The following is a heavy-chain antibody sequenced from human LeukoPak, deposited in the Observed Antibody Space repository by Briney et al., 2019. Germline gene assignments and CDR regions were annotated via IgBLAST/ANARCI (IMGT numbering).Heavy chain of an antibody. CDR1: GGSISSGSYY. J-gene: IGHJ4*02. V-gene: IGHV4-61*02. CDR3: ERDPPYDF. Sequence: SETLSLTCTVSGGSISSGSYYWSWIRQPAGKGLEWIGRIYTSGSTNYNPSLKSRVTMSVDTSKNQFSLKLSSVTAADTAVYYCERDPPYDFWSQGTLVTVSS. CDR2: IYTSGST. D-gene: IGHD3-3*01.